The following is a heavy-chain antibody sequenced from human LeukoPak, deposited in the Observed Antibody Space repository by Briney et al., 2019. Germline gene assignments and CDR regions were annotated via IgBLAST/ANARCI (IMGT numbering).Heavy chain of an antibody. Sequence: PGGSLRLSCAASGFTFSSYAMSWVRQAPGKGLEWVSAISGSGGSTYYADSVRGRFTISRDNSKNTLYLQMNSLRAEDAAVYYCAKNQYYYDSAADYWGQGTLVTVSS. J-gene: IGHJ4*02. CDR1: GFTFSSYA. CDR2: ISGSGGST. V-gene: IGHV3-23*01. CDR3: AKNQYYYDSAADY. D-gene: IGHD3-22*01.